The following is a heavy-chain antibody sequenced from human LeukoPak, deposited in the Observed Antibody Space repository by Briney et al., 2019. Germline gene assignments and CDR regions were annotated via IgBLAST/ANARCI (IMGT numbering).Heavy chain of an antibody. D-gene: IGHD3-10*01. J-gene: IGHJ4*02. Sequence: QPGGSLRPSCAASGFTFNIYWMSWVRQAPGRGLEWVANINQDGSEENYVDSVKGRFTISRDNAKNSLYLQMNSLRAEDTAVYYCASLGFGELSLWGQGTLVTVSS. V-gene: IGHV3-7*01. CDR3: ASLGFGELSL. CDR2: INQDGSEE. CDR1: GFTFNIYW.